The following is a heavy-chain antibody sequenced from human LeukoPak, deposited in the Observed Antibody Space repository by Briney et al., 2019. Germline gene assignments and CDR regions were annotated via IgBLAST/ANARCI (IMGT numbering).Heavy chain of an antibody. CDR1: GGSICSYN. CDR2: IYPSAST. CDR3: AGNLYDIEPHDGFDP. D-gene: IGHD3-9*01. J-gene: IGHJ5*02. Sequence: SETLSFKCTGSGGSICSYNWSRLGQPQGKGLEGIGYIYPSASTNDHRFLKSGVTILVDTSKNAFSLMMSSVTADDTALYFCAGNLYDIEPHDGFDPWGQGALVTVSS. V-gene: IGHV4-59*01.